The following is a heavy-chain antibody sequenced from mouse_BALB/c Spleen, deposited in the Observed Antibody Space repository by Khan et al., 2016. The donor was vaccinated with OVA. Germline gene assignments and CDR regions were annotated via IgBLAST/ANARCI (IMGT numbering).Heavy chain of an antibody. V-gene: IGHV3-2*02. CDR1: GYSITSDYA. J-gene: IGHJ4*01. CDR3: ARDGSRYNYAMDY. CDR2: ISYSGST. D-gene: IGHD2-3*01. Sequence: EVKLEVSGPGLVKPSQSLSLTCTVTGYSITSDYAWNWIRQFPGNTLEWMGYISYSGSTNYNPSLKSRISITRDSSKNQFILQLNSLTTDDTATYYCARDGSRYNYAMDYWGQGTSVTVSS.